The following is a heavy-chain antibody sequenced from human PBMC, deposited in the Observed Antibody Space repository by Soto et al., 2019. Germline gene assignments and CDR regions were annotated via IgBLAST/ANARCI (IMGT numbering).Heavy chain of an antibody. D-gene: IGHD2-15*01. CDR2: INPYNGKT. CDR3: ARVQIVVVVGGTPADY. CDR1: GYIFSTHG. V-gene: IGHV1-18*01. J-gene: IGHJ4*02. Sequence: QVQLEQSGAEVKKSGASVKVSCKASGYIFSTHGINWVRQAPGQGLEWMGWINPYNGKTNYAQKFQGRVTMTTETSRKTAYMELRSLRSDVTAVYYCARVQIVVVVGGTPADYWGQGTLVTVSS.